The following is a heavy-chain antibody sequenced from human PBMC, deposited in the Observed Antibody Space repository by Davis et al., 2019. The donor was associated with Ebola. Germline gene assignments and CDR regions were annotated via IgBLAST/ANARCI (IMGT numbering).Heavy chain of an antibody. Sequence: PGGSLRLSCAASGFTFSSYGMHWVRQAPGKGLEWVAVISYDGSNKYYADPVKGRFTISRDNSKNTLYLQMNSLRAEDTAVYYCASGLRGYSYGNWFDTWGQGTLVTVSS. CDR1: GFTFSSYG. V-gene: IGHV3-30*03. D-gene: IGHD5-18*01. J-gene: IGHJ5*02. CDR2: ISYDGSNK. CDR3: ASGLRGYSYGNWFDT.